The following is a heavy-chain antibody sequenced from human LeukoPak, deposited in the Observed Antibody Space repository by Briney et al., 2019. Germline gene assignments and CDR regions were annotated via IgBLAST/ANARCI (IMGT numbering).Heavy chain of an antibody. CDR3: ARGPGFFMDV. D-gene: IGHD3-3*01. CDR1: GCTFSGYY. V-gene: IGHV4-34*01. J-gene: IGHJ6*02. Sequence: SETLSLTCAAYGCTFSGYYWSWIRQPPGEGLEWIGEINHSGSTNYNPSLKSRVTISVDTSKNQFSLKLSSVTAADSAVYYCARGPGFFMDVWGQGTTVTVSS. CDR2: INHSGST.